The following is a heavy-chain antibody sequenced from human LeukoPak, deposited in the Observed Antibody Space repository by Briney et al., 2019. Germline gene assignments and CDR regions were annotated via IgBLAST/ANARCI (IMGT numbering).Heavy chain of an antibody. D-gene: IGHD5-18*01. CDR1: GYIFTSYF. J-gene: IGHJ5*02. CDR2: INPSGGST. CDR3: ARALPHRRLMDTTMEQHWFDP. V-gene: IGHV1-46*01. Sequence: ASVKVSCKASGYIFTSYFMHWVRQAPGQGLERMGLINPSGGSTRFAQKFQGRVTMTRDMSTSTIYMELSSLRSEDTAVYYCARALPHRRLMDTTMEQHWFDPWGQGTLVTVSS.